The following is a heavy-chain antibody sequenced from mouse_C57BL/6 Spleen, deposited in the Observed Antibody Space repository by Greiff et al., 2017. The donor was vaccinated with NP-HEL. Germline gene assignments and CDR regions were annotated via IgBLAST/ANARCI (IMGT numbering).Heavy chain of an antibody. CDR3: ARSGGTSYYFDY. J-gene: IGHJ2*01. Sequence: QVHVKQPGAELVKPGASVKMSCKASGSTFTSYWITWVKQRPGQGLEWIGDIYPGSGSTNYNEKFKSKATLTVDTSSSTAYMQLSSLTSEDSAVYYCARSGGTSYYFDYWGQGTTLTVSS. CDR2: IYPGSGST. V-gene: IGHV1-55*01. CDR1: GSTFTSYW.